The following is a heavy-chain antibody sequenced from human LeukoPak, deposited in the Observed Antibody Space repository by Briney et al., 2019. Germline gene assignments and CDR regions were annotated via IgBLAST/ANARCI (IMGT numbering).Heavy chain of an antibody. V-gene: IGHV4-34*01. J-gene: IGHJ4*02. CDR3: ARPISGSYNSPFDY. CDR2: INHSGST. D-gene: IGHD1-26*01. Sequence: KPSETLSLTCAVYGGSFSGYYWSWIRQPPGKGLEWIGEINHSGSTNYNPSLTSRVTISVDTSKNQFSLKLSSVTAADTALYYCARPISGSYNSPFDYWGQGTLVTVSS. CDR1: GGSFSGYY.